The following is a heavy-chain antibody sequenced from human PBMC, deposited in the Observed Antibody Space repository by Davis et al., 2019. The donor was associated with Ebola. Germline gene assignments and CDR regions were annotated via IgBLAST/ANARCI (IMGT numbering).Heavy chain of an antibody. CDR2: MKEDGSEK. CDR1: GFSFRTYW. CDR3: ARERVTCGGGSCYYSGLDV. V-gene: IGHV3-7*03. J-gene: IGHJ6*02. Sequence: GESLKISCAASGFSFRTYWMSWVRQAPGKGLEWVANMKEDGSEKFYVDSLKGRFAISRDNAKNSLFLQINSLGAEDTAVYYCARERVTCGGGSCYYSGLDVWGQGTTVTVSS. D-gene: IGHD2-15*01.